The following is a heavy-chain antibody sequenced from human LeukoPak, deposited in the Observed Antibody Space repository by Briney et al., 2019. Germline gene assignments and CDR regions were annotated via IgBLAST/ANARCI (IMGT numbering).Heavy chain of an antibody. D-gene: IGHD7-27*01. CDR1: GGSISSYY. Sequence: SETLSLTCTVSGGSISSYYWSWIRQPPGKGLAWIGYIYTSGSTNYNPSLKSRVTISVDTSKNQLSLKLSSVTAADTAVYYCATWGTGFDYWGQGTLVTVSS. J-gene: IGHJ4*02. V-gene: IGHV4-4*09. CDR2: IYTSGST. CDR3: ATWGTGFDY.